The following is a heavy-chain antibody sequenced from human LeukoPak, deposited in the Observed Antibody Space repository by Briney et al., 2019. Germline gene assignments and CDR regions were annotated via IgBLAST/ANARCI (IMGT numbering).Heavy chain of an antibody. CDR1: GYTFTNYD. V-gene: IGHV1-8*01. CDR3: ARGPPSWGFDL. CDR2: MTSNSGNT. D-gene: IGHD3-16*01. J-gene: IGHJ2*01. Sequence: GASVKVSCKASGYTFTNYDINWVRQATGQGLEWMGWMTSNSGNTGYAQKFQGRVTMTRDTSISTAYMELSSLRSEGTAVYYCARGPPSWGFDLWGRGTLVTVSS.